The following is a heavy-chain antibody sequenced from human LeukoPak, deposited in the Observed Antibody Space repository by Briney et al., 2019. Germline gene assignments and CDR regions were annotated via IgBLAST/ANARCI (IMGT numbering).Heavy chain of an antibody. CDR1: GFTFNDYT. Sequence: GSLRLSCAASGFTFNDYTMNWVRQAPGKGPEWVSSISSSSNYIYYADSVKGRFTISRDNAKNSVYLQMNSLRAEDTAVYYCARDAKYFDYWGQGGLVTVSS. J-gene: IGHJ4*02. V-gene: IGHV3-21*01. CDR2: ISSSSNYI. CDR3: ARDAKYFDY.